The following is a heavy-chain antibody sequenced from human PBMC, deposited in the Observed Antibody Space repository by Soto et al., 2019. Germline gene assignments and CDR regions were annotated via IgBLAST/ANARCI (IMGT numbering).Heavy chain of an antibody. D-gene: IGHD4-17*01. V-gene: IGHV3-23*01. Sequence: EVQVLESGGDLVQPGGSLRLSCAASGFTFSNYAMNWYRQAPGKGPEWVSGISAGRSTYYADSVKGRFTISRDNSKSTLFLQMDSLRAEDTALYYCTKVRGDPVWGKGTPVTVSS. CDR3: TKVRGDPV. CDR2: ISAGRST. CDR1: GFTFSNYA. J-gene: IGHJ6*04.